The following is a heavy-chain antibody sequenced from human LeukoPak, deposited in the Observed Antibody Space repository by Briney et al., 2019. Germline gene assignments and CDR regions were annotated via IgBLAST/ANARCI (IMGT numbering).Heavy chain of an antibody. CDR3: AKDRGY. J-gene: IGHJ4*02. CDR2: ISASGGDT. CDR1: GLTFSTFP. Sequence: GSLRLPRAASGLTFSTFPITWVRQAPGKGLEWVSAISASGGDTYYADSVKGRFTISRDNSKNTLYLQMNSLRADDTAVYYCAKDRGYWGQGTLVTVSS. V-gene: IGHV3-23*01.